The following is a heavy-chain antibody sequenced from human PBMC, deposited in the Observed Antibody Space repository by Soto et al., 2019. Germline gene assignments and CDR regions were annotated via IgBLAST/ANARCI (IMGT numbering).Heavy chain of an antibody. CDR3: AKDIRRVWFGPFRPYYYYGMDV. CDR1: GFAFTNYW. V-gene: IGHV3-74*01. CDR2: INIDGSIT. D-gene: IGHD3-10*01. J-gene: IGHJ6*02. Sequence: GGSLRLSCAASGFTSGFAFTNYWMHWVRQAPGKGLGWVSRINIDGSITDYADSVKGRFTISRDNAKNTLYLQMNSLRAEDTALYYCAKDIRRVWFGPFRPYYYYGMDVWGQGTTVTVSS.